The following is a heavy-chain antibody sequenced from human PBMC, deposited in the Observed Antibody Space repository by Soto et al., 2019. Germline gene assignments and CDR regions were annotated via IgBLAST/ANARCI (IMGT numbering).Heavy chain of an antibody. J-gene: IGHJ4*02. D-gene: IGHD5-18*01. CDR1: GGTFSSYA. CDR2: IIPIFGTA. Sequence: ASVKVSCKASGGTFSSYAISWVRQAPGQGLEWMGGIIPIFGTANYAQKFQGRVTITADESTSTAYMELSSLRSEDTAVYYCASHEYSYGYIFDYWGQGTLVTVSS. CDR3: ASHEYSYGYIFDY. V-gene: IGHV1-69*13.